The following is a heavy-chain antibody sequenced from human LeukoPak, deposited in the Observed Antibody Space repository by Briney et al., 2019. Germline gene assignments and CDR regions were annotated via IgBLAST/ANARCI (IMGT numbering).Heavy chain of an antibody. CDR1: GDTFTNYG. Sequence: GASVKVSCKASGDTFTNYGISWVRQAPGQGLEWMGWISDYNGITNYAQTFQGRVTMTTDTSTSTAYMELRSLRSDDTGVYYCARYSYGLYYFDSWGQGTLVTVSS. D-gene: IGHD5-18*01. CDR3: ARYSYGLYYFDS. V-gene: IGHV1-18*01. CDR2: ISDYNGIT. J-gene: IGHJ4*02.